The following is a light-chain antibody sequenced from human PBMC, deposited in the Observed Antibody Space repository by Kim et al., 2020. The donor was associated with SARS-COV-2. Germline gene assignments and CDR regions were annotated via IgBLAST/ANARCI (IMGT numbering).Light chain of an antibody. J-gene: IGLJ1*01. V-gene: IGLV3-1*01. CDR1: KLGDKY. CDR3: QAWDSSTHNYV. CDR2: QDN. Sequence: PGQTARLTCSGYKLGDKYVSWYQQKPGLSPVVVIYQDNQRPSGIPERFSGSNSGNTATLTISGTQAMDEADYYCQAWDSSTHNYVFGAGTKVTVL.